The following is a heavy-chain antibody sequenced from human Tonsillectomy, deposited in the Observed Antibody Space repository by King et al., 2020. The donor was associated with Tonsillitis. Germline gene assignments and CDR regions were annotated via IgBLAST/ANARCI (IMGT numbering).Heavy chain of an antibody. D-gene: IGHD3-10*01. Sequence: VQLVESGAEVKKPGASVKVSCKASGYTFTGYYMYWVRQAPGQGLEWMGWINPNSGGTNYAQKFQGRVTMTRDTSISTAYMELSRLRSDDTAVYYCARGGITEGSGSYYNPLRDPWGQGTLVTVSS. V-gene: IGHV1-2*02. J-gene: IGHJ5*02. CDR3: ARGGITEGSGSYYNPLRDP. CDR2: INPNSGGT. CDR1: GYTFTGYY.